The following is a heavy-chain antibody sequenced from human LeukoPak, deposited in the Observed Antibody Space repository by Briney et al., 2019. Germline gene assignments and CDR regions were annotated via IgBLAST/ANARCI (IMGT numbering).Heavy chain of an antibody. CDR3: AREGYSYGLGFDY. V-gene: IGHV3-21*01. CDR2: ISSSSSYI. Sequence: GGSLRLSCAASGFTFSSYSMNWVRQAPGKGLEWVSSISSSSSYIYYADSVKGRFTISRDNAKNSLYLQMNSLRAEDTAVYYCAREGYSYGLGFDYWGQGTLVTVSS. J-gene: IGHJ4*02. CDR1: GFTFSSYS. D-gene: IGHD5-18*01.